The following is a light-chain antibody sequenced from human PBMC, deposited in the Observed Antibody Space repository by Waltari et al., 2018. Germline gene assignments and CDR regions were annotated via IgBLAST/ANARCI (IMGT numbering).Light chain of an antibody. CDR1: QSVLYSSNNKKY. CDR2: WAS. Sequence: DIVMTQSPDSLAVSLGERATINCKSSQSVLYSSNNKKYLAWYQQKPGHPPKLLIYWASTRESGVPDRFSGSGSGTDFTLTISSLQAADVAVYYCQQYYSTPLTFGGGTKVEIK. CDR3: QQYYSTPLT. V-gene: IGKV4-1*01. J-gene: IGKJ4*01.